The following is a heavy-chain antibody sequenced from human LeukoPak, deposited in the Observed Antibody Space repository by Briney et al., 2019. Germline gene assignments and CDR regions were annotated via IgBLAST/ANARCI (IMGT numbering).Heavy chain of an antibody. CDR3: ARGLGTLGTTHFDY. Sequence: PSGTLSLTCAVSGGSISSSNWWGWVRPPPGQGLEWIGEIYHSGSTNYNPSLKSRVTISVDKSKNQSSLKLSSVTAADTAVYYCARGLGTLGTTHFDYWGQGTLVTVSS. CDR1: GGSISSSNW. J-gene: IGHJ4*02. V-gene: IGHV4-4*02. CDR2: IYHSGST. D-gene: IGHD1-14*01.